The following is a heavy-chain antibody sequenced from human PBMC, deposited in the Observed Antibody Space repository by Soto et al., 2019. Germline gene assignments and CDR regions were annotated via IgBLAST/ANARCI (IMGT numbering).Heavy chain of an antibody. Sequence: ETLSLTCTVSGGSISSYYWSWIRQPPGKGLEWIGYIYYSGSTNYNPSLKSRVTLSVDTSKNQFSLKLSSVSAADTAVYYCARAWEGWADYWGQGTLVTVSS. CDR3: ARAWEGWADY. CDR2: IYYSGST. J-gene: IGHJ4*02. V-gene: IGHV4-59*01. CDR1: GGSISSYY. D-gene: IGHD1-26*01.